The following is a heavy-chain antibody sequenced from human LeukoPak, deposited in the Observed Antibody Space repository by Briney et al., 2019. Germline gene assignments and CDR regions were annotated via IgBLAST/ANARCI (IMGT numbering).Heavy chain of an antibody. Sequence: ASVKVSCKASGYTFTSYGISWVRQAPGQGLEWVGWISAYNGNTNYAQKLQGRVTMTTDTPTSTAYMELRSLRSDDTAVYYCARGAISVVVPAAIDYWGQGTLVTVSS. CDR3: ARGAISVVVPAAIDY. CDR1: GYTFTSYG. CDR2: ISAYNGNT. D-gene: IGHD2-2*01. V-gene: IGHV1-18*04. J-gene: IGHJ4*02.